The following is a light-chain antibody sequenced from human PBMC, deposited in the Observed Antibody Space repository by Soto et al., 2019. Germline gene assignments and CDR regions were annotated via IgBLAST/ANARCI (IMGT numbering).Light chain of an antibody. CDR1: SSDVGGYNY. V-gene: IGLV2-8*01. CDR3: SSYAGSTNVI. CDR2: QVY. J-gene: IGLJ7*01. Sequence: QSALTQPPSASGSPGQSVTITCTGTSSDVGGYNYVSWYQQHPGKAPKLMIYQVYKRPSGVPDRFSGSKSGNTASLTVSGLQAEDEADYYCSSYAGSTNVIFGGGTQLTVL.